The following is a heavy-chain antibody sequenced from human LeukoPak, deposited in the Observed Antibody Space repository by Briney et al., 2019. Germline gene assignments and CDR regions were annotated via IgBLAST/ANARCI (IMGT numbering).Heavy chain of an antibody. D-gene: IGHD5-24*01. CDR2: INPSGGST. J-gene: IGHJ4*02. CDR1: GCTFTSYY. V-gene: IGHV1-46*01. CDR3: ARAGATINPFDY. Sequence: ASVKVSCKASGCTFTSYYMHWVRQAPGQGLEWMGIINPSGGSTSYAQKFQGRVTMTRDTSTSTVYMELSSLRSEDTAVYYCARAGATINPFDYWGQGTLVTVSS.